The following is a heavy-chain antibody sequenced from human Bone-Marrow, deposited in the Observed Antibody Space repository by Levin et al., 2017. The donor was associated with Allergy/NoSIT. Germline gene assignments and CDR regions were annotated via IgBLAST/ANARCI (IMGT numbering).Heavy chain of an antibody. V-gene: IGHV2-70*04. CDR2: IDWDDDK. CDR1: GFSLTTNGLR. D-gene: IGHD2-2*01. CDR3: ARDEYSSTYFDH. Sequence: QTLSLTCTFSGFSLTTNGLRVSWIRQPPGKALEWLARIDWDDDKFYSTSLETRLTISKDTSKNQVVLTMTNMDPVDTATYYCARDEYSSTYFDHWGQGTLVTVSS. J-gene: IGHJ4*02.